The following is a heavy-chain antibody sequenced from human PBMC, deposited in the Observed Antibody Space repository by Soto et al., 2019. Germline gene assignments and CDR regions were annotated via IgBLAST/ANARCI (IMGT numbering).Heavy chain of an antibody. V-gene: IGHV3-74*01. CDR3: ARGVVVVPAANFDWFDP. J-gene: IGHJ5*02. CDR1: GFTFSSYW. CDR2: INSDGSST. Sequence: PGGSLRLSCAASGFTFSSYWMHWVRQAPGKGLVWVSRINSDGSSTSYADSVKGRFTISRDNAKNTLYLQMNSLRAEDTAVYYCARGVVVVPAANFDWFDPWGQGTLVTVSS. D-gene: IGHD2-2*01.